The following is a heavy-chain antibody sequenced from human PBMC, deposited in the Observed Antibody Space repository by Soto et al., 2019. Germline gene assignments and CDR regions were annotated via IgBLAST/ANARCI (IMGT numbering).Heavy chain of an antibody. CDR3: ARGPWFGELLWFDP. Sequence: EVQLVESGGGLIQPGGSLRLSCAASGFTVSSNYMSWVRQAPGKGLEWVSVIYSGGSTYYADSVKGRFTISRDNSKNTLSLQMNSLRAEDTAVYYCARGPWFGELLWFDPWGQGTLVTVSS. CDR2: IYSGGST. CDR1: GFTVSSNY. D-gene: IGHD3-10*01. V-gene: IGHV3-53*01. J-gene: IGHJ5*02.